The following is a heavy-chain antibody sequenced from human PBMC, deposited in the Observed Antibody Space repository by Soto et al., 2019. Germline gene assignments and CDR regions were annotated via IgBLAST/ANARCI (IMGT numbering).Heavy chain of an antibody. D-gene: IGHD3-9*01. J-gene: IGHJ4*02. Sequence: QVQLVQSGAEVKKPGDSVKVSCPAPGSTLTHFNIPWVRQAPGKGLEWMGAISLHNFKTNFARKFQGRVTLTTDTSTSTAYMELRSLRSDDTAVYYCARDEGGYDILTGYYKAHHFDYWGQGVLVTVSS. V-gene: IGHV1-18*01. CDR1: GSTLTHFN. CDR3: ARDEGGYDILTGYYKAHHFDY. CDR2: ISLHNFKT.